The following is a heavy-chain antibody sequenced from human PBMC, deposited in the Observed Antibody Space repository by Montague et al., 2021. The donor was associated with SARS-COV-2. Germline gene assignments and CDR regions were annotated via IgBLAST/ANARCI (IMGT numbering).Heavy chain of an antibody. CDR3: ARARQDVVVPALGIGAYYYYYYMDV. CDR1: GGSISSYY. D-gene: IGHD2-2*01. Sequence: SETLSLTCTVSGGSISSYYWSWIRQPPGKGLEWIGEINHSGSTNXNPSLKSRVTISVDTSKNQFSLKLSSVTAADTAVYYCARARQDVVVPALGIGAYYYYYYMDVWGKGTTVTVSS. CDR2: INHSGST. V-gene: IGHV4-34*01. J-gene: IGHJ6*03.